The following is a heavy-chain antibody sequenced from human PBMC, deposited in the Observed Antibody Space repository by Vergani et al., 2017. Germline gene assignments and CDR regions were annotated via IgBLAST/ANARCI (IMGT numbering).Heavy chain of an antibody. CDR2: ISSSSSYI. D-gene: IGHD6-19*01. Sequence: EVQLVESGGGLVKPGGSLRLSCAASGFTFSSYSMNWVRQAPGKGLEWVSSISSSSSYIYYADSVKGRFTISRDNAKNSLYLQMNSLRAEDTAVYYWARDGSAVAGTRLFDYWGQGTLVTVSS. J-gene: IGHJ4*02. CDR3: ARDGSAVAGTRLFDY. CDR1: GFTFSSYS. V-gene: IGHV3-21*01.